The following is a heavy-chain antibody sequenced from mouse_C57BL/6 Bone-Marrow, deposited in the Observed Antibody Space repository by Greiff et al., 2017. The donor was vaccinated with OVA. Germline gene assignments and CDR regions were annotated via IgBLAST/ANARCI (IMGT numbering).Heavy chain of an antibody. V-gene: IGHV5-6*01. CDR1: GFTFSSYG. CDR2: ISSGGSYT. Sequence: EVQLVESGGDLVKPGGSLKLSCAASGFTFSSYGMSWVRQTPDKRLEWVATISSGGSYTYYPARVQGRFTISRDNAKNTLYLQMISLQSEYTSMYYCARHYYGSRYFDFWGQGTTLTVSS. D-gene: IGHD1-1*01. CDR3: ARHYYGSRYFDF. J-gene: IGHJ2*01.